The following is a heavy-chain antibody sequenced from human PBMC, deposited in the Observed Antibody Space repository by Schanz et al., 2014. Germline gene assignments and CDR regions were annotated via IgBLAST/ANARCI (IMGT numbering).Heavy chain of an antibody. J-gene: IGHJ4*02. V-gene: IGHV3-11*05. CDR2: VSGSGGDT. Sequence: QAQLVESGGGLVKPGGALRLSCAASGFTFSDYYMTWMRQAPGQWLEWVLTVSGSGGDTYPADSVKGRFTTSRDHSKKAMYLQMNSMRAEDTAVYYWGKAFGDYDLVLDYWGQGTLVTVSS. CDR3: GKAFGDYDLVLDY. CDR1: GFTFSDYY. D-gene: IGHD5-12*01.